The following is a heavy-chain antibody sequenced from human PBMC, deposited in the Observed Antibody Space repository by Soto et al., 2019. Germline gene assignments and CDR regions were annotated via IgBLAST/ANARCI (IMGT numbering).Heavy chain of an antibody. CDR3: ASRSGSDSESSWFVP. Sequence: SETLSLTCAVYGGSFSGYYWSWIRQPPGKGLEWIGEINHSGSTNFNPSLKSRVTISVDTSKNQFSLKLNSVTAADTAVYFCASRSGSDSESSWFVPSGQGTLGSGSS. D-gene: IGHD3-10*01. CDR2: INHSGST. V-gene: IGHV4-34*01. J-gene: IGHJ5*02. CDR1: GGSFSGYY.